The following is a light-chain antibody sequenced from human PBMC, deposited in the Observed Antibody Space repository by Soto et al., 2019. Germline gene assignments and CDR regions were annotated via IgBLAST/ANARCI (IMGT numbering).Light chain of an antibody. CDR2: GVS. V-gene: IGLV2-14*01. CDR3: CSYRNPEDPV. Sequence: QSALTQPASVSGSPGQSITISCTGTSRDVGGYNYVSWYQHHPGKAPTLMIYGVSNRPSGVSNRFSGSQSGNTASLTISGLQAEDAADYYCCSYRNPEDPVFGNATKLTV. CDR1: SRDVGGYNY. J-gene: IGLJ1*01.